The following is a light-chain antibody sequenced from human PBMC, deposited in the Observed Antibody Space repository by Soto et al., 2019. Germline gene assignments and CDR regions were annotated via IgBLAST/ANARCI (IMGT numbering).Light chain of an antibody. CDR1: QTINNN. V-gene: IGKV3-15*01. CDR3: QKRTPSIT. Sequence: VMTQAPATLSVSPGERATLSCRASQTINNNVAWYQLKDGQVPRLVIYGASTRATDIPARFSGSGSGTDFTLTISRLEPEDFAVYYCQKRTPSITFGQGTRLEI. CDR2: GAS. J-gene: IGKJ5*01.